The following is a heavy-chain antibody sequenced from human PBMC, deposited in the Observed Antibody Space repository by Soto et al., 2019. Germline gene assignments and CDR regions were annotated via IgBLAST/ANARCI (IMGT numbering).Heavy chain of an antibody. D-gene: IGHD1-26*01. CDR1: GGSISNYY. CDR3: ARGGGRWAGAWYFDL. Sequence: QVQLQESGPGLVKPSETLSLTCTVSGGSISNYYWSWIRQSPGMGLEWVGYIYSSGSDNYNPSLKSRIIIAVGTSKNEFSMKLNSVTSADTAVYFCARGGGRWAGAWYFDLWGRGTLVAVSS. J-gene: IGHJ2*01. V-gene: IGHV4-59*01. CDR2: IYSSGSD.